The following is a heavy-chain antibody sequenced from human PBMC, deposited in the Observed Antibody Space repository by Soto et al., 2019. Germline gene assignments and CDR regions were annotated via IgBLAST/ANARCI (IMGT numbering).Heavy chain of an antibody. J-gene: IGHJ5*02. Sequence: SETLSLTCAVYGGSFSGYYWSWIRQPPGKGLEWIGEINHSGSTNYNPSLKSRVTISVDTSENQFSLKLSSVTAADTAVYYCASGGYGSSTSCPGHNWFDPWGQGTLVTVSS. V-gene: IGHV4-34*01. D-gene: IGHD2-2*01. CDR3: ASGGYGSSTSCPGHNWFDP. CDR2: INHSGST. CDR1: GGSFSGYY.